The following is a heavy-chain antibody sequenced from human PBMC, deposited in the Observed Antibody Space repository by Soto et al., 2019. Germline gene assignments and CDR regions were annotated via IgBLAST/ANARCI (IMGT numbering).Heavy chain of an antibody. V-gene: IGHV3-15*01. J-gene: IGHJ5*02. CDR1: GFTFSHAW. CDR2: IKSRADGGTK. CDR3: TVVKRWDQYSTSGYWFAH. D-gene: IGHD1-26*01. Sequence: EMHLVDSGGGLVKPGGSLRLSCAASGFTFSHAWMRWVRQAPGKWLVWVGLIKSRADGGTKDYGAPVRGIFTISRDDSENILYRQMNSLKTEDTAVYYCTVVKRWDQYSTSGYWFAHWGPGTLVTVSS.